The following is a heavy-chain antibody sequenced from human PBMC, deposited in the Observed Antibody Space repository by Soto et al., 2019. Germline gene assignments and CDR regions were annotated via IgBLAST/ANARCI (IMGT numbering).Heavy chain of an antibody. J-gene: IGHJ6*02. CDR2: IYPGDSDT. Sequence: PGESLKISGKASGYSFTSYWIGWVRQMPGKGLEWMGIIYPGDSDTRYSPSFQGQVTISADKSISTAYLQWSSLKASDTAMYYCARNVVFHYYDSSGSPGDYYYGMDVWGQGTTVPVSS. V-gene: IGHV5-51*01. CDR3: ARNVVFHYYDSSGSPGDYYYGMDV. D-gene: IGHD3-22*01. CDR1: GYSFTSYW.